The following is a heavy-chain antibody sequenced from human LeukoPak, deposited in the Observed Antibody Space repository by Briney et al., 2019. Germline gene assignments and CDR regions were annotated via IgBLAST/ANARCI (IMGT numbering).Heavy chain of an antibody. CDR1: GFTFSDYY. D-gene: IGHD3-9*01. Sequence: GGSLRLSCAASGFTFSDYYMSWIRQAPGKGLEWVSYISSSGSTIYYADSVKGRFTISRDNSKNTLYLQMNSLRAEDTAVYYCAKAVTGYYSYYYYGMDVWGQGTTVTVSS. CDR2: ISSSGSTI. V-gene: IGHV3-11*01. J-gene: IGHJ6*02. CDR3: AKAVTGYYSYYYYGMDV.